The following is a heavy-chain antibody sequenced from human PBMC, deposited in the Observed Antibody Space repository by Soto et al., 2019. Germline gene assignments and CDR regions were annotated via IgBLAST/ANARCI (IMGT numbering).Heavy chain of an antibody. V-gene: IGHV3-23*01. J-gene: IGHJ4*02. CDR2: ISASGGST. CDR3: AKGPLGSGYDTAY. Sequence: EVQLLDSGGGLVQPGGSLRLSCAASGFTFSNYVMNWVRQAPGKGLDWVSAISASGGSTYYEDSVKGRFTISRDNSKNTLYLQMSSLRAEDTAVYYCAKGPLGSGYDTAYWGQGTLVPVSS. D-gene: IGHD5-12*01. CDR1: GFTFSNYV.